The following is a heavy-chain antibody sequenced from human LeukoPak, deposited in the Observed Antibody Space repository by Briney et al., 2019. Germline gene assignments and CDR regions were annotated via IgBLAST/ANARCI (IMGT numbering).Heavy chain of an antibody. CDR3: ARPTPSGWSAMYY. CDR2: IYPGDSDT. CDR1: GYRFTSYW. D-gene: IGHD6-19*01. J-gene: IGHJ4*02. Sequence: GESLKISCKGSGYRFTSYWIGWVRQMPGKGLEWMGIIYPGDSDTRYSPSFQGQVTISADKSVSTAYLQWSSLKASDTAMYYCARPTPSGWSAMYYWGQGTLVTVSS. V-gene: IGHV5-51*01.